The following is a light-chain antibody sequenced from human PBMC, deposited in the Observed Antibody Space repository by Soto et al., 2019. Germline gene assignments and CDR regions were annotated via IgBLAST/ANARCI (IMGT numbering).Light chain of an antibody. V-gene: IGLV1-40*01. Sequence: QSVLTQPPSVSGAPGQRVTISCTGSSSNIGAGYGVHWYQQLPGAVPKLLIYGTNHRPSGVPDRISGSKSGTSATLAITGRQAEDEADYYCQSYDNSLSGGVFGGGTKLTVL. J-gene: IGLJ3*02. CDR1: SSNIGAGYG. CDR3: QSYDNSLSGGV. CDR2: GTN.